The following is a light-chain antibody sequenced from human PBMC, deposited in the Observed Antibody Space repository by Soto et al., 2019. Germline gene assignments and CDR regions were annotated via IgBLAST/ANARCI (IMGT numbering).Light chain of an antibody. CDR3: QQREQWPT. CDR2: DTS. J-gene: IGKJ4*01. CDR1: QSVRSY. Sequence: EIVLTQSPATVSLSPGERATLSCRASQSVRSYLAWYQQKPGQAPRLLIYDTSNRAAGIPARFSGSGSGTDFALTISSLEPEDFAVYYCQQREQWPTFGGGTKVEIK. V-gene: IGKV3-11*01.